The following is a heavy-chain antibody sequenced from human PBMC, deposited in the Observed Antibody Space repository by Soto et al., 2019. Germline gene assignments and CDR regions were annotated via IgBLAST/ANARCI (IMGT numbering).Heavy chain of an antibody. V-gene: IGHV4-4*07. J-gene: IGHJ5*02. CDR3: ARGQRFSDWFDP. CDR2: IYSSGST. Sequence: SETLSLTCTVTGGAISGYCWTWIRQSSGGGLEWIGRIYSSGSTNYNPSLKSRVTISLDTSMNQFSLRLSSVTAADTAVYYCARGQRFSDWFDPWGQGTLVNVSS. D-gene: IGHD3-3*01. CDR1: GGAISGYC.